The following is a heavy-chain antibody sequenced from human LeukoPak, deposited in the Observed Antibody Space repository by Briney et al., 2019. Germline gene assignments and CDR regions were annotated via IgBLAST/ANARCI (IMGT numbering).Heavy chain of an antibody. CDR2: ISSSSSYI. Sequence: PGGSLRLSCAASGFTFSSYAMSWVRQAPGKGLEWVSSISSSSSYIYYADSVKGRFTISRDNAKNSLYLQMNSLRAEDTAVYYCARARGPKGGFDYWGQGTLVTVSS. D-gene: IGHD3-16*01. V-gene: IGHV3-21*01. CDR3: ARARGPKGGFDY. J-gene: IGHJ4*02. CDR1: GFTFSSYA.